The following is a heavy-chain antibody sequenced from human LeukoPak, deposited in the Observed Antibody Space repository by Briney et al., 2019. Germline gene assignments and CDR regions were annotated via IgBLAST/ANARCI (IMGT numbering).Heavy chain of an antibody. CDR3: AKDPSSGRTFDY. J-gene: IGHJ4*02. CDR2: ISGSGGST. D-gene: IGHD3-10*01. V-gene: IGHV3-23*01. CDR1: GFTFRSYA. Sequence: GGSLRLSCAASGFTFRSYAMSWVRQAPGKGLEWVSAISGSGGSTYYADSVKGRFTISRDDSKNTLYLQMNSLRAEDTALYHCAKDPSSGRTFDYWGRGTLVTVSS.